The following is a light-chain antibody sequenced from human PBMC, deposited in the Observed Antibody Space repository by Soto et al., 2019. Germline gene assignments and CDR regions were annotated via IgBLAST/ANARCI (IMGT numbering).Light chain of an antibody. CDR1: QSISTYF. Sequence: EVVLTQSPGTLSLSPGERATLSCRASQSISTYFLAWYQHKPGLAPRLLIYGASTRATGIPDRFSGNGSGTDFTLTISRLEPEDFAVYYCHQYSGSPWTFGQGTKVEIK. V-gene: IGKV3-20*01. CDR3: HQYSGSPWT. CDR2: GAS. J-gene: IGKJ1*01.